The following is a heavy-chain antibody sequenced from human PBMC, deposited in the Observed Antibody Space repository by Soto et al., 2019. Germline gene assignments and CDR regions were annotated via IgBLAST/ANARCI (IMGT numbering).Heavy chain of an antibody. J-gene: IGHJ6*02. Sequence: QVQLVESRGGVVQPGRSLRLSCAASGFTFSSYGMHWVRQAPGKGLEWVAVIWYDGSNKYYADSLKGRFTISRDNSKNTLYLQVNSLRAEDTAVYYCARGLTYYYVMDVWGQGTTVTVSS. D-gene: IGHD3-9*01. CDR1: GFTFSSYG. CDR3: ARGLTYYYVMDV. V-gene: IGHV3-33*01. CDR2: IWYDGSNK.